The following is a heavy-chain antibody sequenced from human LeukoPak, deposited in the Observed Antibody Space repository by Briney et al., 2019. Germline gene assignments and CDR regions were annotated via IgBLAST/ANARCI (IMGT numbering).Heavy chain of an antibody. CDR1: GFTFSSYS. V-gene: IGHV3-48*04. Sequence: GGSLRLSCAASGFTFSSYSMNWVRQAPGKGLEWVSYISSSSSTIYYADSVKGRFTISRDNAKNSLYLQMNSLRAEDTAVYYCARDQSDCGDPTDFDYWGQGTLVTVSS. CDR2: ISSSSSTI. D-gene: IGHD4-17*01. J-gene: IGHJ4*02. CDR3: ARDQSDCGDPTDFDY.